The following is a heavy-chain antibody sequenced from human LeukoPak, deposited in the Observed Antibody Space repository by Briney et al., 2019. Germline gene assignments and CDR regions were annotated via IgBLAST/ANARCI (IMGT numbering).Heavy chain of an antibody. CDR1: GGSIRTYY. V-gene: IGHV4-4*09. CDR3: ARGHFYRYYFDY. CDR2: IYTSGST. D-gene: IGHD2/OR15-2a*01. J-gene: IGHJ4*02. Sequence: SETLSLTCTVSGGSIRTYYWSWIRQPPGKGLEWVGYIYTSGSTNYNASLKSRVTMSLDKSEKQFSLKLSSVTAADTAVYYYARGHFYRYYFDYWGQGTLVTVSS.